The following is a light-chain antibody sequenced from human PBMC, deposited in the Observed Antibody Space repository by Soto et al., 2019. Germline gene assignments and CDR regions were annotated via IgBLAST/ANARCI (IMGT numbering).Light chain of an antibody. Sequence: ESVLTQSPGTLHLSPGERATLSCRASQRVSSNKYLAWYQQKPGKSPRILIYGVSSRATGIPARFSGSGSGTDLTLTISRQEPEDVAMYYCQQYGGASLYTFGQGKKLEI. CDR1: QRVSSNKY. CDR3: QQYGGASLYT. CDR2: GVS. V-gene: IGKV3-20*01. J-gene: IGKJ2*01.